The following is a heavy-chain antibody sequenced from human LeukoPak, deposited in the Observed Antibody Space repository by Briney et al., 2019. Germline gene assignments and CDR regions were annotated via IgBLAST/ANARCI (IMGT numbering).Heavy chain of an antibody. CDR2: IYYSGST. CDR3: AGLSSSFLFDY. V-gene: IGHV4-39*01. J-gene: IGHJ4*02. CDR1: GGSISSSSYY. Sequence: SQTLSLTCTVSGGSISSSSYYWGWIRQPPGKGLEWIRSIYYSGSTYYNPSLKSRVTISVDTSKNQFSLKLSSVTAADTAVYYCAGLSSSFLFDYWGQGTLVTVSS. D-gene: IGHD6-6*01.